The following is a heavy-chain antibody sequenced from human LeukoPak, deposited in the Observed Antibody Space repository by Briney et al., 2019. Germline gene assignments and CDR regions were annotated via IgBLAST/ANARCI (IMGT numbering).Heavy chain of an antibody. V-gene: IGHV3-15*01. CDR3: TTEDDFWSGYDY. D-gene: IGHD3-3*01. Sequence: GGSLRLSCAASGFTFSNAWMSWVRQAPGKGLEWVGRIKSKTDGGTTDYAAPVKGRFTISRDDSKNTRYLQMNSLKTEDTAVYYCTTEDDFWSGYDYWGQGTLVTVSS. CDR1: GFTFSNAW. CDR2: IKSKTDGGTT. J-gene: IGHJ4*02.